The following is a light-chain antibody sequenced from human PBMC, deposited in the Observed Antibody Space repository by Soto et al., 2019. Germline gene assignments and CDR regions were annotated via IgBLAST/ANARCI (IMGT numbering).Light chain of an antibody. Sequence: QSALTQPASVSGSPGQSITISCTGTSSDVGDYNYVSWYQQHPGKAPKPIIYGVSNRPSGISNRFSGSKSGNTASLTISGLQAEDEADYYCSSYTSTNTLVFGGGTKVTVL. J-gene: IGLJ2*01. V-gene: IGLV2-14*01. CDR2: GVS. CDR1: SSDVGDYNY. CDR3: SSYTSTNTLV.